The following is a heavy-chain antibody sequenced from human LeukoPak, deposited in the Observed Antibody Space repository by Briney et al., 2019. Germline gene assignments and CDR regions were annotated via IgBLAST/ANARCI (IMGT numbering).Heavy chain of an antibody. V-gene: IGHV3-11*03. CDR3: ARTRGRGGMAEVVC. Sequence: GGSLRLSCAVSGFTSTDFYTSWIRQAPGKGLEWVSYISSSSSYTNYADSVKGRFTISRDNAKNSLYLQMNSLRAEDTAVYYCARTRGRGGMAEVVCLGQGTLVTVSS. CDR1: GFTSTDFY. D-gene: IGHD3-10*01. J-gene: IGHJ4*02. CDR2: ISSSSSYT.